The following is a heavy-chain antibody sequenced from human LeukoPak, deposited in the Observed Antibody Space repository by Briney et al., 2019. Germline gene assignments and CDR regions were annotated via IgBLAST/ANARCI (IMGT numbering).Heavy chain of an antibody. J-gene: IGHJ5*02. V-gene: IGHV4-34*01. CDR2: INHGGST. CDR1: GGSFSGYY. CDR3: ASGTSSNWFDP. D-gene: IGHD2-2*01. Sequence: SSETLSLTCAVYGGSFSGYYWSWIRQPPGKGLEWIGEINHGGSTNYNQSLKSLVTISVDTSKNQFSLKLSSVTAADTAVYYCASGTSSNWFDPWGQGTLVTVSS.